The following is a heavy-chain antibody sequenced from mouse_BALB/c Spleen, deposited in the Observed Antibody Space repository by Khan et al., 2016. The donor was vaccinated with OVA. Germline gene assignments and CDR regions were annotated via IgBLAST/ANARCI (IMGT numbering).Heavy chain of an antibody. CDR3: ARNYDYDEGLAY. CDR1: GFSLTNYG. CDR2: IWSGGST. D-gene: IGHD2-4*01. Sequence: VKLEESGPGLVQPSQSLSITCTVSGFSLTNYGVHWVRQSPGKGLEWLGLIWSGGSTDYNAAFISRLSISKDNSKSQVFFKMNSLQANDTARYYCARNYDYDEGLAYWGQGTLVTVSA. J-gene: IGHJ3*01. V-gene: IGHV2-2*02.